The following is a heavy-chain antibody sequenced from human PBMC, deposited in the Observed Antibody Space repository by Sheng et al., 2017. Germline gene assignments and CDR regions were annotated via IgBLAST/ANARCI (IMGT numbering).Heavy chain of an antibody. CDR3: TRHSVDYGDYEQRNWFDP. J-gene: IGHJ5*02. CDR1: GFTFSGSA. V-gene: IGHV3-73*02. CDR2: IRSKANSYAT. Sequence: EVQLVESGGGLVQPGGSLKLSCAASGFTFSGSAMHWVRQASGKGLDWVGRIRSKANSYATAYAASVKGRFTISRDDSKNTAYLQMNSLKTEDTAVYYCTRHSVDYGDYEQRNWFDPWGQGTLVTVSS. D-gene: IGHD4-17*01.